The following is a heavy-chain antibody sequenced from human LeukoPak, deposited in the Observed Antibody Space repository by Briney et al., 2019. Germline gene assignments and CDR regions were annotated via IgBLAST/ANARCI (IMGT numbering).Heavy chain of an antibody. D-gene: IGHD6-13*01. CDR3: ARDIDRVFNWFDP. CDR1: GYIFTSYA. Sequence: ASVKVSCMASGYIFTSYAMHWVRQAPGQRLEWMGWINAGNGNTKYSQKFQGRVTITRDTSASTVYMELSSLRSEDTAVYYCARDIDRVFNWFDPWGQGTLVTVSS. V-gene: IGHV1-3*01. CDR2: INAGNGNT. J-gene: IGHJ5*02.